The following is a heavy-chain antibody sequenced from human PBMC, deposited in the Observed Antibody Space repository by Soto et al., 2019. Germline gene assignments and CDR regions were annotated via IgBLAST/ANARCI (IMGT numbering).Heavy chain of an antibody. CDR3: ARRLYGDYDY. CDR2: ISTYNGNT. J-gene: IGHJ4*02. CDR1: GYSFTTSG. D-gene: IGHD4-17*01. Sequence: AKLVQSGAEVKEPGASVKVSCKASGYSFTTSGITWVRQAPGQGLEWMGWISTYNGNTNYAQKLQDRVTLTTDTSTSTAYMELRSLRSDDTAVYYCARRLYGDYDYWGQGTLVTVSS. V-gene: IGHV1-18*01.